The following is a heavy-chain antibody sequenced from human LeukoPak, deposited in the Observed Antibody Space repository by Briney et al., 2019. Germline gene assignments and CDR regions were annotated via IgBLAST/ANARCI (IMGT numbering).Heavy chain of an antibody. D-gene: IGHD4-17*01. J-gene: IGHJ4*02. CDR2: INTNTGNP. V-gene: IGHV7-4-1*02. CDR1: GYTFTYYA. Sequence: ASVKVSCKASGYTFTYYAVNWVRQAPRQGLEWMGWINTNTGNPMYAQGFTGRFIFSLDTSVSTAYLQISSLKAEDTGVYYCARGHDGDLDYWGQGTPVTVSS. CDR3: ARGHDGDLDY.